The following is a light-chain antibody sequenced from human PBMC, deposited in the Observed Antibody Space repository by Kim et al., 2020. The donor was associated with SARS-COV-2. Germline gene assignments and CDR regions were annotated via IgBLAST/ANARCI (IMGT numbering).Light chain of an antibody. J-gene: IGKJ1*01. CDR2: AAS. CDR1: QDINIY. V-gene: IGKV1-17*03. Sequence: DIQMTQSPSAMSESVGDRVTITCRASQDINIYLAWFLQRPGEVPKRLIYAASALQHGVPARFSGSGSGTEFTLTINSLQSEDFGTYDRLQHNTYPRTFGPGTKVDI. CDR3: LQHNTYPRT.